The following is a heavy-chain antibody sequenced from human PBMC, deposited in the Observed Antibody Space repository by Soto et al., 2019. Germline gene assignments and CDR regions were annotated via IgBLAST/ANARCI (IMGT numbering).Heavy chain of an antibody. V-gene: IGHV4-31*03. CDR3: ARLGPFFYYDSSGYYPPFDY. J-gene: IGHJ4*02. Sequence: THSLTFTVSGCSIRRGVYYWRLISPHPGKGLERIGYIYYSGSTYYNPSLKSRVTISVDTSKNQFSLKLSSVTAADTAVYYCARLGPFFYYDSSGYYPPFDYWGQGNRVTVS. CDR1: GCSIRRGVYY. D-gene: IGHD3-22*01. CDR2: IYYSGST.